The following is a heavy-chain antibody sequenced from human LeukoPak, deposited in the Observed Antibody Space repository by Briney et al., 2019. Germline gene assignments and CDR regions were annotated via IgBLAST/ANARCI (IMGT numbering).Heavy chain of an antibody. CDR2: IKQDGSEK. D-gene: IGHD3-3*01. Sequence: GGSLRLSCAASGFTFSDYYMSWIRQAPGKGLEWVANIKQDGSEKYYVDSVKGRFTISRDNAKNSLYLQMNSLRAEDTAVYYCARLLRFLEDNWFDPWGQGTLVTVSS. CDR1: GFTFSDYY. J-gene: IGHJ5*02. CDR3: ARLLRFLEDNWFDP. V-gene: IGHV3-7*01.